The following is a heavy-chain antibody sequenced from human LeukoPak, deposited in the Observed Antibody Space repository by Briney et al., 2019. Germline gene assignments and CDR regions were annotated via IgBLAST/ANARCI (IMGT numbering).Heavy chain of an antibody. V-gene: IGHV3-21*01. D-gene: IGHD2-21*01. CDR1: GFTFSSYS. J-gene: IGHJ4*02. CDR2: ISSSSSYI. CDR3: ASCGEVRIFDY. Sequence: PGGSLRLSCAASGFTFSSYSMNWVRQAPGKGLEWVSSISSSSSYIYYADAVKGRFTISRDNAKNSLYLQMNSLRAEDTAVYYCASCGEVRIFDYWGQGTLVTVSS.